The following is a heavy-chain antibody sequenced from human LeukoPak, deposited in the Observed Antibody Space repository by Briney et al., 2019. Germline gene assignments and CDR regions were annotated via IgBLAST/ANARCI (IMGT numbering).Heavy chain of an antibody. V-gene: IGHV1-69*04. CDR3: ARSLGEQWLVRAFSYYMDV. CDR2: IIPILGIA. D-gene: IGHD6-19*01. J-gene: IGHJ6*03. CDR1: GGTFSSYA. Sequence: ASVKVSCKASGGTFSSYAISWVRQAPGQGLEWMGRIIPILGIANYAQKFQGRVTITADKSTSTAYMELSSLRSEDTAAYYCARSLGEQWLVRAFSYYMDVWGKGTTVTVSS.